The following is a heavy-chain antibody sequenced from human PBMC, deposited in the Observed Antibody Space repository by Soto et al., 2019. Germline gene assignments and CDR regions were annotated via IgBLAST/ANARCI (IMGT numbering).Heavy chain of an antibody. J-gene: IGHJ5*02. CDR1: GFSLSTSGVG. Sequence: QITLKESGPTLVKPTQTLTLTCTFSGFSLSTSGVGMGWIRQPPGKALEWLALIYWDDDKRYSPSLKSRLTITKDTSKNQVVLTMTNMDPVDTATYYCAHSLIGYYYDSSGSNWFDPWGQGTLVTVSS. CDR3: AHSLIGYYYDSSGSNWFDP. V-gene: IGHV2-5*02. D-gene: IGHD3-22*01. CDR2: IYWDDDK.